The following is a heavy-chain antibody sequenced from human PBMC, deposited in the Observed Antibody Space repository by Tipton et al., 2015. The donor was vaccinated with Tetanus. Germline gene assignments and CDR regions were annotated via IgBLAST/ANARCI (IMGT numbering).Heavy chain of an antibody. D-gene: IGHD3-3*01. V-gene: IGHV4-34*01. CDR2: VNQSGST. J-gene: IGHJ4*02. CDR3: ARGRTMSGVVAPFDL. Sequence: TLSLTCGVSDGSFNAYYWSWIRQTPGKGLEWIGEVNQSGSTKYNPSFNSRAAISVDTSKSQFSLRVRSVTAADTAVYYCARGRTMSGVVAPFDLWSQGTQVTVSS. CDR1: DGSFNAYY.